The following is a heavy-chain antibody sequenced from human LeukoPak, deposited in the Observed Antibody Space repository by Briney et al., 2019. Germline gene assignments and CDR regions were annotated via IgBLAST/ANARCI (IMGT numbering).Heavy chain of an antibody. Sequence: ASVKVSCKASGYTFTSYDINWVRQATGQGLEWMGWMNPNSGNTGYAQKFQGRATMTRNTSISTAYMELSSLRSEDTAVYYCARHGEIAAAGYYYYYMDVWGKGTTVTVSS. V-gene: IGHV1-8*01. J-gene: IGHJ6*03. D-gene: IGHD6-13*01. CDR2: MNPNSGNT. CDR3: ARHGEIAAAGYYYYYMDV. CDR1: GYTFTSYD.